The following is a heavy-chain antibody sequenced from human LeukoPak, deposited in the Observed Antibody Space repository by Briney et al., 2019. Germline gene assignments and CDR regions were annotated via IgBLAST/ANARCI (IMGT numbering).Heavy chain of an antibody. CDR1: GGSISSSSYY. V-gene: IGHV4-39*01. CDR2: IYYSGST. CDR3: ARHGYCSGGSCPNWFDP. Sequence: SETLSLTCTVSGGSISSSSYYWGRIRQPPGKGLEWIGSIYYSGSTYYNPSLKSRVTISVYTSKNQFSLKLSSVTAADTAVYYCARHGYCSGGSCPNWFDPWGQGTLVTVSS. D-gene: IGHD2-15*01. J-gene: IGHJ5*02.